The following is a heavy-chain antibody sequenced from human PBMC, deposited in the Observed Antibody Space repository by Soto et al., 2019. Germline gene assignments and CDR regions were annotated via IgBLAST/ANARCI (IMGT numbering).Heavy chain of an antibody. Sequence: GWLRRACSASGCSFSSYAVSWVRQAAGKGLEWVSVFDGSVGHTYYTNSVKGRFTISNDNSKNTLFLQMNSLKAEDTAVYFCAKNLQYDSGWPLHYWGQGTLVTVYS. CDR3: AKNLQYDSGWPLHY. CDR2: FDGSVGHT. V-gene: IGHV3-23*01. CDR1: GCSFSSYA. J-gene: IGHJ4*02. D-gene: IGHD6-25*01.